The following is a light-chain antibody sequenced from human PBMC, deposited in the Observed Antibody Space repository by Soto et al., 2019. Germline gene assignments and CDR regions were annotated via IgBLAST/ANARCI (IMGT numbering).Light chain of an antibody. V-gene: IGKV3-20*01. CDR1: HIVSSNY. Sequence: EIVLTQSPGTLSLSPGERATLSCRASHIVSSNYLAWYQQKPGQAPRLLIYVASSRATGIPDRFSGSGSGTDFTLTIGRLEPEDFAVYYCQQYGNSPWTFGQGTKVEIK. CDR3: QQYGNSPWT. J-gene: IGKJ1*01. CDR2: VAS.